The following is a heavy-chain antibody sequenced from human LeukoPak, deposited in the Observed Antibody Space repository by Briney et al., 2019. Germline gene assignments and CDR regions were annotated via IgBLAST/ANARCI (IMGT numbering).Heavy chain of an antibody. D-gene: IGHD4-11*01. V-gene: IGHV3-30*18. CDR2: ISYDGSNK. J-gene: IGHJ4*02. CDR3: AKVFSMTTVFDY. CDR1: GFTFSSYG. Sequence: GGSLRLSCAASGFTFSSYGMHWVRQAPGKGLEWVAVISYDGSNKYYADSVKGRFTISRDNSKNTLYLQMNSLRAEDTAVYYCAKVFSMTTVFDYWGQGTLVTVSS.